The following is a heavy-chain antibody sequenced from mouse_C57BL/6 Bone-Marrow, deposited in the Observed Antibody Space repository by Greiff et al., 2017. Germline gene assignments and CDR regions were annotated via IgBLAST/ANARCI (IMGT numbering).Heavy chain of an antibody. V-gene: IGHV1-81*01. J-gene: IGHJ3*01. D-gene: IGHD1-1*01. CDR3: ARSEKYGPFAD. CDR2: IYHSSGNT. CDR1: GYTFTSYG. Sequence: VQLVESGAELVRPGASVKLSCKASGYTFTSYGMSWVKQSTGQGLEWIGKIYHSSGNTYYNEKVKGKATLTEDKSYSTAYMELRSLTSEDSAVYDCARSEKYGPFADWRQWTLVSVCA.